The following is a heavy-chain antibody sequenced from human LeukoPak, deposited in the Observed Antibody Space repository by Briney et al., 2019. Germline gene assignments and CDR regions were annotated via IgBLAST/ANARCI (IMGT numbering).Heavy chain of an antibody. V-gene: IGHV4-59*08. J-gene: IGHJ4*02. CDR3: ARHGPPGWEEVPNFDY. Sequence: PGGSLRLSCAASGFTFSSYAMSWIRQPPGKGLEWIGYIYYSGSTNYNPSLKSRVTISVDTSKNQFSLKLSSVTAADTAVYYCARHGPPGWEEVPNFDYWGQGTLVTVSS. CDR1: GFTFSSYA. CDR2: IYYSGST. D-gene: IGHD1-26*01.